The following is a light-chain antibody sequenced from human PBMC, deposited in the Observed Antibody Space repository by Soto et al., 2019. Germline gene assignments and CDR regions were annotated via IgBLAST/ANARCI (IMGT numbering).Light chain of an antibody. J-gene: IGKJ1*01. CDR2: DAS. Sequence: DIQMTQSPSTLSASVGDRVTITCRASQSISSWLAWYQQKPGKAPKPMIYDASSLESGVPSRFSGSGSGKEFTLTISSXQPDDFATYYCQQYNSYPGTFGQGTKVDIK. V-gene: IGKV1-5*01. CDR3: QQYNSYPGT. CDR1: QSISSW.